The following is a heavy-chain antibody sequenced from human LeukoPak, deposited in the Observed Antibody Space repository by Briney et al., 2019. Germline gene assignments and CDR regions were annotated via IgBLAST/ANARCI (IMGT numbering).Heavy chain of an antibody. Sequence: ASVKVSCKVSGYTLTELSMHWVRQAPGKGLEWMGCFSPESGETIYAQKFQGRVTMTEDTSTDTAYMELSSLRSEDTAMYYCATDAAVAGTRSYYYYYGMDVWGQGTTVTVSS. V-gene: IGHV1-24*01. CDR1: GYTLTELS. CDR2: FSPESGET. CDR3: ATDAAVAGTRSYYYYYGMDV. D-gene: IGHD6-19*01. J-gene: IGHJ6*02.